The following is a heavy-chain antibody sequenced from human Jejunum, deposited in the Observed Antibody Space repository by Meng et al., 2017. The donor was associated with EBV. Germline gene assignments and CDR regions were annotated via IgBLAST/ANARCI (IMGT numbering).Heavy chain of an antibody. CDR1: GFTFSSYG. J-gene: IGHJ4*02. V-gene: IGHV3-30*03. CDR3: ARWNGNYKVGFYMDD. CDR2: VSNDGSIK. D-gene: IGHD1-7*01. Sequence: VQWWESGGGVVQTGMSLRLSCAASGFTFSSYGIHWGRQAPCKWRAWVAGVSNDGSIKYYADSVKGRFIISKDNSTNTVYLQMSSRAEDTAVDYCARWNGNYKVGFYMDDWGQGTLVTVSS.